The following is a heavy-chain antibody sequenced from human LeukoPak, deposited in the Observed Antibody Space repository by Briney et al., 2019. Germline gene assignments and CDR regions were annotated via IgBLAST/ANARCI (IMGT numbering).Heavy chain of an antibody. Sequence: GGSLRLSCVASGFTFSSYWMTWVRQAPGKGLEWVANIKTDGSQIYYVDSVKGRFTISRDNAKNSLYLQMNSLRAEDTAVYYCARAPYDSSGYYYVAYYFDYWGQGTLVTVSS. D-gene: IGHD3-22*01. V-gene: IGHV3-7*04. CDR2: IKTDGSQI. CDR1: GFTFSSYW. J-gene: IGHJ4*02. CDR3: ARAPYDSSGYYYVAYYFDY.